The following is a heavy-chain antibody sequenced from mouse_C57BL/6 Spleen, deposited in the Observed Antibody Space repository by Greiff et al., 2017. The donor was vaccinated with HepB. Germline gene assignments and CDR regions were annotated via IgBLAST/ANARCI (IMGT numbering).Heavy chain of an antibody. CDR1: GYTFTDYE. CDR3: TRWGNYDPSYAMGY. D-gene: IGHD2-1*01. CDR2: IDPETGGT. Sequence: QVQLQQSGAELVRPGASVTLSCKASGYTFTDYEMHWVKQTPVHGLEWIGAIDPETGGTAYNQKFKGKAILTADRSSSTAYMELRSLTSEDSAVYYCTRWGNYDPSYAMGYWGQGTSVSVSS. V-gene: IGHV1-15*01. J-gene: IGHJ4*01.